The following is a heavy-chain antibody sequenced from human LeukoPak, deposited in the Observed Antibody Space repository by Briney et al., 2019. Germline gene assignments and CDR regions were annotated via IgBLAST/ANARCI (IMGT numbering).Heavy chain of an antibody. CDR2: IIPIFGTA. J-gene: IGHJ6*02. CDR3: ARAPYYYDSSGYYYYYYGMDV. CDR1: GGTFSSYA. D-gene: IGHD3-22*01. V-gene: IGHV1-69*01. Sequence: GSSVKVSCKASGGTFSSYAISWERQAPGQGLEWMGGIIPIFGTANYAQKFQGRVTITADESTSTAYMELSSLRSEDTAVYYCARAPYYYDSSGYYYYYYGMDVWGQGTTVTVSS.